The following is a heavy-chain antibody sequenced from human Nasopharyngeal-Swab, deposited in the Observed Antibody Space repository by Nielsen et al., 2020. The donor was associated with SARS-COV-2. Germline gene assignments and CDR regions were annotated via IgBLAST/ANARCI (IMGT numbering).Heavy chain of an antibody. CDR3: ARDRISNSYDY. D-gene: IGHD6-6*01. CDR1: GYTFTSYG. CDR2: ISAYTGST. J-gene: IGHJ4*02. V-gene: IGHV1-18*04. Sequence: ASVKVSCKPSGYTFTSYGISWVRQAPGQGLEWMGWISAYTGSTNYAQKLQGRVTMTTDTPTSTAYMELRSLRSDDTAVYYCARDRISNSYDYWGQGTLVTVSS.